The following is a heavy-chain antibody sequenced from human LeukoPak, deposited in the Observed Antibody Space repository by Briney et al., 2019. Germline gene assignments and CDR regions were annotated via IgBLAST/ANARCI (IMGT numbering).Heavy chain of an antibody. V-gene: IGHV3-48*01. D-gene: IGHD3-3*01. J-gene: IGHJ4*02. CDR3: ARDSITIFGVVNPFDY. CDR2: ISSSSSTI. CDR1: GFTFSSYS. Sequence: GGSLRLSCAASGFTFSSYSMNWVRQAPGKGLEWVSYISSSSSTIYYADSVKVRFTISRDNAKNSLYLQMNSLRAEDTAVYYCARDSITIFGVVNPFDYWGQGTLVTVSS.